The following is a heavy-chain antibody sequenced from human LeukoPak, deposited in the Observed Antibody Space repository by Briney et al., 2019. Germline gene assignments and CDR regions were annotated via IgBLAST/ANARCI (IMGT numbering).Heavy chain of an antibody. CDR2: ISWNSGSI. V-gene: IGHV3-9*01. Sequence: GGSLILSCAASGFPFDDYAMHWVRQAPGKGLEWVSGISWNSGSIGYADSVKGRFTISRDNSKNTLYLQMNSLRAEDTAVYYCATDLWFGELSPYYFDYWGQGTLVTVSS. J-gene: IGHJ4*02. CDR1: GFPFDDYA. CDR3: ATDLWFGELSPYYFDY. D-gene: IGHD3-10*01.